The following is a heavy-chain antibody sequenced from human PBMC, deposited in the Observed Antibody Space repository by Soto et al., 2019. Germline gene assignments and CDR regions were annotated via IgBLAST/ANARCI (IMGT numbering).Heavy chain of an antibody. D-gene: IGHD2-15*01. CDR1: GFIFSSYW. J-gene: IGHJ4*02. CDR2: INTDGSGT. Sequence: EVQMVESGGGLVQPEGSLRLSCAASGFIFSSYWMHWVRQAPGKGPVWISRINTDGSGTSYVDSVQGRFTISRDNGKTTLFLQINSLRGEDTAVYYCARRGSGVTRVLHYWGQGTLVTVSS. V-gene: IGHV3-74*01. CDR3: ARRGSGVTRVLHY.